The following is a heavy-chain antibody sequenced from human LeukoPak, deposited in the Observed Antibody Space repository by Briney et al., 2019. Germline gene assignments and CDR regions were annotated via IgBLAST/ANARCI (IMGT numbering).Heavy chain of an antibody. CDR1: DDSITMYY. J-gene: IGHJ6*03. V-gene: IGHV4-59*01. CDR3: ARGRVSSSTWYSTYYYYFYMDV. D-gene: IGHD1-1*01. CDR2: VDHTGST. Sequence: PSETLSLTCSVSDDSITMYYWTWIRQPPGKGLEWIGYVDHTGSTNFNPSLNGRVTISRDTTKNLFSLRLRSGPAADTAVYFCARGRVSSSTWYSTYYYYFYMDVWGKGTTVTVSS.